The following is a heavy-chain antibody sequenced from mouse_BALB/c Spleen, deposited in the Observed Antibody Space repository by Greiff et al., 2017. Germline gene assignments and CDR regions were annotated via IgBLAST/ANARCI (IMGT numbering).Heavy chain of an antibody. CDR2: IYPGDGDT. Sequence: QVQLQQSGAELARPGASVKLSCKASGYTFTSYWMQWVKQRPGQGLEWIGAIYPGDGDTRYTQKFKGKATLTADKSSSTAYMQLSSLASEDSAVYYGARESYYGSSSFAYWGQGTLVTVSA. J-gene: IGHJ3*01. D-gene: IGHD1-1*01. V-gene: IGHV1-87*01. CDR1: GYTFTSYW. CDR3: ARESYYGSSSFAY.